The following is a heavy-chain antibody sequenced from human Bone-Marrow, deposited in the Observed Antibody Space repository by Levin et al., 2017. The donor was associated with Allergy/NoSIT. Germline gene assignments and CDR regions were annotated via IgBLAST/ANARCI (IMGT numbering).Heavy chain of an antibody. CDR3: TTDSLVPGAMRGYYYFGLDV. J-gene: IGHJ6*02. CDR1: GLTLSDAW. V-gene: IGHV3-15*07. Sequence: GESLKISCAASGLTLSDAWMNWVRQAPGKGLEWVGHIKPKANGGTTGYAAPVRGRFIISRDDSTNTLHLQMNSLKTEDTAVYYCTTDSLVPGAMRGYYYFGLDVWGQGTTVIVSS. D-gene: IGHD2-2*01. CDR2: IKPKANGGTT.